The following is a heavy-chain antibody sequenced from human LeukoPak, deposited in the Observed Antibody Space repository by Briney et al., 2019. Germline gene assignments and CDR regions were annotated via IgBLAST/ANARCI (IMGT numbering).Heavy chain of an antibody. CDR2: IRNKANSYAT. CDR1: GFTFSGSA. V-gene: IGHV3-73*01. D-gene: IGHD6-19*01. Sequence: GGSLRLSCAASGFTFSGSAMHWVRQASGKGLEWVGRIRNKANSYATAYAASVKGRFTISRDDSKNTAYLQMNSLKTEDTAVYYCTSTGYSSGWYMDYYYYMDVWGKGTTVTVSS. CDR3: TSTGYSSGWYMDYYYYMDV. J-gene: IGHJ6*03.